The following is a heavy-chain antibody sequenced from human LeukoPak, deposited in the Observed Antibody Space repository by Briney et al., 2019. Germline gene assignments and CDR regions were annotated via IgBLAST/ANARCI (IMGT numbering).Heavy chain of an antibody. V-gene: IGHV3-73*01. CDR3: AGPYDTSGHAFDY. CDR2: IRGKPNNYAT. Sequence: PGSSLRLSCAAPGFAFRGCAMHWVRQASGKGLEWIGRIRGKPNNYATAYAASVKGRFTISRDDSRNTAYLQMDSLKTEDSAVYYCAGPYDTSGHAFDYWGQGTLVTVSS. CDR1: GFAFRGCA. J-gene: IGHJ4*02. D-gene: IGHD3-22*01.